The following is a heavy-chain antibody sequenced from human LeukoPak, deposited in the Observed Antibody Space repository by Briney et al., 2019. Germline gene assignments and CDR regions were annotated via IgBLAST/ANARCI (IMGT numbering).Heavy chain of an antibody. CDR2: ISYDGSNE. CDR3: ARAYDFWSGYYDY. CDR1: GFTFSTYA. D-gene: IGHD3-3*01. V-gene: IGHV3-30-3*01. J-gene: IGHJ4*02. Sequence: GGSLRLSCAASGFTFSTYAMYWVRQAPGKGLEWVAVISYDGSNEYYADSVKGRFTISRDNSKNTLYLQMHSLRAEDTVVYYCARAYDFWSGYYDYWGQGTLVTVSS.